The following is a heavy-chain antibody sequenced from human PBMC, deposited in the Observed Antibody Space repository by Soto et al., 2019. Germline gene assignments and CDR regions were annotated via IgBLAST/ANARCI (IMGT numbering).Heavy chain of an antibody. CDR1: GGTFSSYA. V-gene: IGHV1-69*01. CDR2: IIPIFGTA. D-gene: IGHD3-16*01. J-gene: IGHJ6*02. CDR3: ARGNTFGWNYYYYGMDV. Sequence: QVQLVQSGAEVKKPGSSVKVSCKASGGTFSSYAISWVRQAPGQGLEWMGGIIPIFGTANYAQKFQGRVTITADESTSTAYMELSSLRAEDTAVYYCARGNTFGWNYYYYGMDVWGQGTTVTVSS.